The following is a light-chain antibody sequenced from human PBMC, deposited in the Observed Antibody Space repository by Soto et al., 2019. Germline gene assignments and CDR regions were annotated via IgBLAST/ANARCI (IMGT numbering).Light chain of an antibody. J-gene: IGKJ4*01. CDR1: QSVGSN. V-gene: IGKV3-15*01. CDR2: GAS. CDR3: QQYNNWPLT. Sequence: EIVMTLSPATLSVSPGERATLSCRASQSVGSNLAWYQQKPGQAPRLLIYGASTRATGIPARFSGSGSGTEFTLTISSLQSEDFAVYHCQQYNNWPLTFGGGTKVDI.